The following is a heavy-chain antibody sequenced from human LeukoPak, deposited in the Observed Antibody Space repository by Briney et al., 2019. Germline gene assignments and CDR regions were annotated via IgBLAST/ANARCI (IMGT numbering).Heavy chain of an antibody. CDR3: ASASRNYDILTGPFDY. CDR2: TIPIFGTA. CDR1: GGTFSSYA. J-gene: IGHJ4*02. Sequence: SVKVSCKASGGTFSSYAISWVRQAPGQGLEWMGGTIPIFGTANYAQKFQGRVTITADESTSTAYMELSSLRSEDTAVYYCASASRNYDILTGPFDYWGQGTLVTVSS. V-gene: IGHV1-69*13. D-gene: IGHD3-9*01.